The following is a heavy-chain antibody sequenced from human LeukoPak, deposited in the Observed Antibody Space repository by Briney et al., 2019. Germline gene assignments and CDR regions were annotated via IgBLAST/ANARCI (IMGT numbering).Heavy chain of an antibody. CDR2: IYRDGSNT. D-gene: IGHD5-24*01. CDR3: ARDGDAYNFDF. V-gene: IGHV3-74*01. CDR1: GFTFNNYW. J-gene: IGHJ4*02. Sequence: GGSLRLSCAASGFTFNNYWMHWVRQVPGKGLVWVSRIYRDGSNTDYADSVKGRFIISRDNVKNTLYLQMNSLRADDTAVYYCARDGDAYNFDFWGQGAPVTVSS.